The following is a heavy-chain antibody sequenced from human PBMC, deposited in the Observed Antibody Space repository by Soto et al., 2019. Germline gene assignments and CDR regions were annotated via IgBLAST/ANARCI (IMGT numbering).Heavy chain of an antibody. CDR2: INHSGST. CDR1: GGSFSGYY. Sequence: QVQLQQWGAGLLKPSETLSLTCAVYGGSFSGYYWCWIRQPPGKGLEWIGEINHSGSTNYNPSLESRVTISVDTSKNQFSLKLRSVTAAATAVYYCARRGRRSAFDIWGQGTMVTVSS. D-gene: IGHD1-26*01. V-gene: IGHV4-34*01. CDR3: ARRGRRSAFDI. J-gene: IGHJ3*02.